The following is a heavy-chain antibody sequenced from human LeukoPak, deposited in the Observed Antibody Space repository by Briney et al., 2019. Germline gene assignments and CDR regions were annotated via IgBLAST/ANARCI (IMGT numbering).Heavy chain of an antibody. Sequence: GGSLRLSCVGSGFTFRSHAMSWVRQAPEKGLEFVSGIYENGGTTYYADSVKGRFSISRDNSKNTLYLQMDSLRGEDTAVYYCAKDFRIGYSAHFDYWGQGTLVIVSS. CDR3: AKDFRIGYSAHFDY. CDR2: IYENGGTT. CDR1: GFTFRSHA. V-gene: IGHV3-23*01. D-gene: IGHD2-21*01. J-gene: IGHJ4*02.